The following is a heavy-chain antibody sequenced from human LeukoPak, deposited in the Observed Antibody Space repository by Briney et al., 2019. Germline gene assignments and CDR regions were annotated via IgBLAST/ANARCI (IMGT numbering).Heavy chain of an antibody. D-gene: IGHD2-15*01. J-gene: IGHJ4*02. Sequence: GGSLRLSCAASGFSFSAYRMTWVRQAPGTGLEWVANINPAGSETYYVDPVKGRFSISRDNAKNLVYLQMNSLRAEDTAVYHCARFGYVAAVDVWGQGTPVTVSS. V-gene: IGHV3-7*01. CDR3: ARFGYVAAVDV. CDR1: GFSFSAYR. CDR2: INPAGSET.